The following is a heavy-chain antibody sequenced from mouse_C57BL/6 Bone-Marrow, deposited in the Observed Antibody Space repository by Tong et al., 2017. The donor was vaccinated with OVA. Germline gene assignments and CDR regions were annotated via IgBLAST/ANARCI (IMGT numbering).Heavy chain of an antibody. CDR3: ARSPEDFDY. V-gene: IGHV1-76*01. J-gene: IGHJ2*01. CDR2: IYPGSGNT. Sequence: VQLQESGAELVRPGASVKLSCKASGYTFTDYYINWVKQRPGQGLEWIARIYPGSGNTYYNEKFKGKGTLTAEKSSSSAYMQLSSLTSEDSAVYFCARSPEDFDYWGQGTTLTVSS. CDR1: GYTFTDYY.